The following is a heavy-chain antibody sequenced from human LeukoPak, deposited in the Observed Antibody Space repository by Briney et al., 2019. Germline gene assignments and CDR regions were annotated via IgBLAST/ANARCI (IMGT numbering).Heavy chain of an antibody. V-gene: IGHV1-3*01. CDR2: INAGNGNT. CDR1: GYTFTIYA. J-gene: IGHJ4*02. D-gene: IGHD6-19*01. Sequence: RAPVTVSCTASGYTFTIYAMHWVRQAPGQRLEWMGWINAGNGNTKYSQKFQGRVTITRDTSASTAYMELSSLRSEDTAVYYCARDLSGSGIAVTGVEIDYWGQGTLVTVSS. CDR3: ARDLSGSGIAVTGVEIDY.